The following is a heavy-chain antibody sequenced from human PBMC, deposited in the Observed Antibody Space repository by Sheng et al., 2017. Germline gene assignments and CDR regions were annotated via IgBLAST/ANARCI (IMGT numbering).Heavy chain of an antibody. V-gene: IGHV4-61*02. CDR3: ARDDLTYCGGDCYRGWFDP. D-gene: IGHD2-21*02. CDR1: GGSISSGSYY. J-gene: IGHJ5*02. CDR2: IYSSGST. Sequence: QVQLQESGPGLVKPSQTLSLTCTVSGGSISSGSYYWTWIRQPAGKGLEWIGRIYSSGSTNYNPSLKSRVTISVDTSKNQFSLKLSSVTAADTAVYYCARDDLTYCGGDCYRGWFDPWGQGTLVTV.